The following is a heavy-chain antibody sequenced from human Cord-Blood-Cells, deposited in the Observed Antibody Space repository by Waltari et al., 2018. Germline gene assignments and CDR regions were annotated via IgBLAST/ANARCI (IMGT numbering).Heavy chain of an antibody. Sequence: QVQLVQSGAEVKKPGSSVKVSCKASGLNFTSSAIRWGLQVPGQGLEWMGGIIPIFGTANYAQKFQGRVTITADESTSTAYMELSSLRSEDTAVYYCARETRGIAARPFAFDIWGQGTMVTVSS. CDR1: GLNFTSSA. CDR3: ARETRGIAARPFAFDI. CDR2: IIPIFGTA. D-gene: IGHD6-6*01. V-gene: IGHV1-69*12. J-gene: IGHJ3*02.